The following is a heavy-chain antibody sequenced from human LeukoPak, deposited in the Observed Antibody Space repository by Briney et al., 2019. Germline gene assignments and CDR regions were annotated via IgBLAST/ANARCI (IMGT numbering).Heavy chain of an antibody. V-gene: IGHV3-7*01. J-gene: IGHJ4*02. CDR1: GFTFSNYW. CDR3: ARLMAEADTYAYYLDN. CDR2: IKYDSSDK. Sequence: GGSLRLSCAASGFTFSNYWMIWVRQAPGKGLEWVADIKYDSSDKFYVGSVKGRSTISRDNAQSSVYLQMNSLRAEDTAVYYCARLMAEADTYAYYLDNWGQGTLVTVSS. D-gene: IGHD3-16*01.